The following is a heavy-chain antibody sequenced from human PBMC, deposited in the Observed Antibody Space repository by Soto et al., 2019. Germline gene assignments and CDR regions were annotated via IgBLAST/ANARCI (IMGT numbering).Heavy chain of an antibody. J-gene: IGHJ6*02. CDR3: ARDNSNYEFYYYYGMDV. V-gene: IGHV3-21*01. Sequence: VQLVESGGGLVKPGGSLRLSCAASGFTFSSYSMNWVRQAPGKGLEWVSSISSSSSYIYYADSVKGRFTISRDNAKNSLYLQMNSLRAEDTAVYYCARDNSNYEFYYYYGMDVWGQGTTVTVSS. CDR1: GFTFSSYS. CDR2: ISSSSSYI. D-gene: IGHD4-4*01.